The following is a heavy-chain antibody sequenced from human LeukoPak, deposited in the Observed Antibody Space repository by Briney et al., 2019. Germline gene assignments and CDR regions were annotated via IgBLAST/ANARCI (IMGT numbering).Heavy chain of an antibody. Sequence: PSETLSLTCTVSGGSISSGDYYWSWIRQPPGKGLEWIGYIYYSGSTYYNPSLKSRVTISVDTSKNQFSLKLSSVTAADTAVYYCARDSIVATMSGYYYYGMDVWGQGTTVTVSS. CDR3: ARDSIVATMSGYYYYGMDV. J-gene: IGHJ6*02. CDR1: GGSISSGDYY. CDR2: IYYSGST. D-gene: IGHD5-12*01. V-gene: IGHV4-30-4*02.